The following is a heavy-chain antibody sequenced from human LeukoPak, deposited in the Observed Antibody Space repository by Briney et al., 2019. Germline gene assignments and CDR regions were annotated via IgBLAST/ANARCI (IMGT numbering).Heavy chain of an antibody. CDR2: ISSSSSTI. J-gene: IGHJ4*02. D-gene: IGHD4-17*01. Sequence: PGGSLRLSCAASGFTFSNYNMNWVRQAPGEELEWVSYISSSSSTIYYADSVKGRFTISRDNAKNSLYLQMNSLRAEDTAVYYCASLYGEILDYWGQGTLVTVSS. CDR1: GFTFSNYN. V-gene: IGHV3-48*01. CDR3: ASLYGEILDY.